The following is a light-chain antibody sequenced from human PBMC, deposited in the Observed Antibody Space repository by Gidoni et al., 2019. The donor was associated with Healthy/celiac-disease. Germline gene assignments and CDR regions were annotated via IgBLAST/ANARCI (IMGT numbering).Light chain of an antibody. CDR2: AAS. Sequence: DIQMTQSPSSLSASVGDRVTITCRASQSISSYLNWYQQKPGKAPKLLIYAASSLQSGVPSRFSGSGSRTDFTLTISSLQPADFATYYCQQSYSTPRETFXQXTKVEIK. CDR1: QSISSY. CDR3: QQSYSTPRET. V-gene: IGKV1-39*01. J-gene: IGKJ1*01.